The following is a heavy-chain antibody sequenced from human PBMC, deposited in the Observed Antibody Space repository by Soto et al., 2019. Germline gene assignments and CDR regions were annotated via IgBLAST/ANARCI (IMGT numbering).Heavy chain of an antibody. J-gene: IGHJ5*02. D-gene: IGHD3-10*01. Sequence: PGGSLRLSCAVSGFTFSYYAMSWVRQIPGKGLEWVSAISGSGGTTYYADSVKGRFTISSENSKNTMNLQMSSLRAEDTAVYYCEKDGYYGSGRGANWLDP. CDR3: EKDGYYGSGRGANWLDP. V-gene: IGHV3-23*01. CDR1: GFTFSYYA. CDR2: ISGSGGTT.